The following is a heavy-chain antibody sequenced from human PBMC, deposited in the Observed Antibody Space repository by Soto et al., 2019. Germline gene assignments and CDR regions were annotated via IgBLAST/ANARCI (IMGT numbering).Heavy chain of an antibody. CDR1: GFTFRSYS. CDR2: INTDGGST. D-gene: IGHD2-8*02. CDR3: AIDCGELCTGGRCRYWMDV. J-gene: IGHJ6*02. V-gene: IGHV3-74*01. Sequence: PGGSLRLSCAASGFTFRSYSMHWVRQAPGKGLEWVSSINTDGGSTFYADSVKGRFTISRDNANNTLYLQMTSLKDEDTGVYYCAIDCGELCTGGRCRYWMDVWGQGTTVTVSS.